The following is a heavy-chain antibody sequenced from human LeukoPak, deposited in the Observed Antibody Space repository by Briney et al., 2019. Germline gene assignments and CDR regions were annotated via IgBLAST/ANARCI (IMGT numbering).Heavy chain of an antibody. CDR2: MKQDGSQK. V-gene: IGHV3-7*01. CDR1: GFTFSMYW. CDR3: ARGGTYDI. Sequence: GGSLRLSCVASGFTFSMYWMTWFRQAPGKGLEWVANMKQDGSQKDYVDSVKGRFTISRDNAKKSLYLQMNSLRGEDTAVYYCARGGTYDIWGQGTRVTVSS. J-gene: IGHJ3*02.